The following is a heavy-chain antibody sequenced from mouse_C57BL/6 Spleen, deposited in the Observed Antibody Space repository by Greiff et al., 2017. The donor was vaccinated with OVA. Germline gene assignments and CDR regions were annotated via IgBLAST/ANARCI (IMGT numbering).Heavy chain of an antibody. CDR2: ISDGGSST. J-gene: IGHJ2*01. D-gene: IGHD3-1*01. Sequence: EVQPQESGGGLVKPGGSLKLSCASSGFTFCSYAMSWVRQTPEKRLQWVATISDGGSSTYYPANVQGRFPISQDNAKNNLYLQMSHLKSKDTAMYDGARDAQMARGGGYLEDGGEGTTLKV. CDR1: GFTFCSYA. V-gene: IGHV5-4*01. CDR3: ARDAQMARGGGYLED.